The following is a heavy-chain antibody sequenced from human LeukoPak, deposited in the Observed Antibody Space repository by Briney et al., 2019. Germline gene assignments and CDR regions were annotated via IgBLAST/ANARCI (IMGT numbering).Heavy chain of an antibody. J-gene: IGHJ4*02. V-gene: IGHV3-74*01. D-gene: IGHD6-19*01. CDR2: INSDGSST. CDR1: GFTFSSYW. Sequence: GGSLRLSCAASGFTFSSYWMHWVRHAPGKGLVWVSRINSDGSSTSYADSVKGRFTISRDNAKNTLYLQMNSLRAEDTAVYYCARSTKGSSGWANDYWGQGTLVTVSS. CDR3: ARSTKGSSGWANDY.